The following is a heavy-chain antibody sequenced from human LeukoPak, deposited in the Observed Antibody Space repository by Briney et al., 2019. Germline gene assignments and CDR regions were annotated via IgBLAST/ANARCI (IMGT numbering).Heavy chain of an antibody. CDR1: GFTFSSYW. Sequence: PGGSLRLSCAASGFTFSSYWMTWVRQGPGKGLEWVANIKPDGSLIYYVDSVKGRFTISRDNAKNSLYLQMNSLRAEDTAVYYCARDRMGYYYFDYWGQGTLVTVSS. J-gene: IGHJ4*02. CDR3: ARDRMGYYYFDY. V-gene: IGHV3-7*01. CDR2: IKPDGSLI. D-gene: IGHD1-26*01.